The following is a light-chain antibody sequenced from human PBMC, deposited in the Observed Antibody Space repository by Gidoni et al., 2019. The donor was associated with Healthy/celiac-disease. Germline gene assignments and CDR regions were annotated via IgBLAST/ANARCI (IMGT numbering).Light chain of an antibody. CDR2: GNS. Sequence: QSVLTQPPSLSGAPLQRVTISCTGSRSNIGAGYDVHWYQQLPGTAPKLLIYGNSNRPSGVPDRFSGSKSGTSASLAITGLQAEDEADYYCQSYDSSLSVVFGGGTKLTVL. CDR1: RSNIGAGYD. CDR3: QSYDSSLSVV. J-gene: IGLJ2*01. V-gene: IGLV1-40*01.